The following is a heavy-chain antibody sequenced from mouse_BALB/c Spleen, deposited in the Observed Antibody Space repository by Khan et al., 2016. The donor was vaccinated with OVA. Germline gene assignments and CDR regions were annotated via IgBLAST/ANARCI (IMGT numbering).Heavy chain of an antibody. CDR3: TRGGYSSFAP. J-gene: IGHJ3*01. Sequence: EVQLQESGTVLARPGASVKMSCKASGYSFTSYLIYWVKQRPGQGLEGIGGIYPGNSDTSYNQKFKDKAKLTAGTSASTAYMELSSLTNEDSAVYYCTRGGYSSFAPWGQGTLVTVSA. CDR2: IYPGNSDT. CDR1: GYSFTSYL. D-gene: IGHD1-3*01. V-gene: IGHV1-5*01.